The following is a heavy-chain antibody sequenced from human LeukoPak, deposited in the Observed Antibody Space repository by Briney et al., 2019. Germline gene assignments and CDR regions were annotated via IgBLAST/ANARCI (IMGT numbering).Heavy chain of an antibody. D-gene: IGHD3-3*01. Sequence: PSQTLSLTCTVSGGSISSGGYYWSWICQHPGKGLEWIGYIYYSGSTYYNPSLKSRVTISVDTSKNQFSLKLNSVTPEDTAVYYCARIRDYDFWSGYYDSYYYYYGMDVWGQGTTVTVSS. CDR1: GGSISSGGYY. J-gene: IGHJ6*02. CDR2: IYYSGST. CDR3: ARIRDYDFWSGYYDSYYYYYGMDV. V-gene: IGHV4-31*03.